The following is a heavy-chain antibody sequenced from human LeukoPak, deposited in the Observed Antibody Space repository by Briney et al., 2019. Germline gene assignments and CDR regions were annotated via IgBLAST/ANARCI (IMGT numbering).Heavy chain of an antibody. CDR1: GFTFSSYG. CDR2: ISNDATKK. D-gene: IGHD4-17*01. Sequence: GGSLRLSCAASGFTFSSYGMHWVRQAPGKGLEWVAVISNDATKKYYADSVKGRSTISRDNSENTLYLQMNSLRAEDAAVYYCAKDMNTVTTTFDYWGQGTLVTVFS. V-gene: IGHV3-30*18. CDR3: AKDMNTVTTTFDY. J-gene: IGHJ4*02.